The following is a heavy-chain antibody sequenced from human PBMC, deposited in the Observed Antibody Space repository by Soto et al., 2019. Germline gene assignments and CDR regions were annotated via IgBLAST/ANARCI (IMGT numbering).Heavy chain of an antibody. CDR1: GFAFRIYG. CDR2: ISSDGRVA. V-gene: IGHV3-30*03. CDR3: GHPAGDAAGGRSDF. D-gene: IGHD6-25*01. J-gene: IGHJ4*02. Sequence: QVQVVESGGGVVQPGGSLRLSCAASGFAFRIYGMHWVRQAPGRVLEWVAVISSDGRVAYYATSVKGRFTISRDNSQNTLSLHMTSLSDDDTAVYYCGHPAGDAAGGRSDFWGQGAMVTVSS.